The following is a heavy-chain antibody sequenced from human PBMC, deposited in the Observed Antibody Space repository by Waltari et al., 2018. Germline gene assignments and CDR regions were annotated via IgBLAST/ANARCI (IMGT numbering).Heavy chain of an antibody. CDR2: IYYSGST. CDR3: ARVRHHRPVAVYYFDY. J-gene: IGHJ4*02. CDR1: GGSISSYY. Sequence: QVQLQESGPGLVKPSETLSITCTVSGGSISSYYWSWIRQHPGKGLELIGYIYYSGSTNYNPSLKSRVTISVDTSKNQFSLKLSSVTAADTAVYYCARVRHHRPVAVYYFDYWGQGTLVTVSS. V-gene: IGHV4-59*01.